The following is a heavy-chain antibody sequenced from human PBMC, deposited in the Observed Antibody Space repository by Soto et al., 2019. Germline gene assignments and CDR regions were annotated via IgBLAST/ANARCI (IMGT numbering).Heavy chain of an antibody. D-gene: IGHD3-10*01. CDR1: VFTFSSYA. V-gene: IGHV3-23*01. CDR3: AKDLGRDYYGSGTHGYYYYGMDV. Sequence: GWSLRLSCSASVFTFSSYAMSWFRQAPGKGLEWVSAISGSGGSTYYAGSVKGRFTISRDNSKNTLYLQMNSLRAEDTAVYYCAKDLGRDYYGSGTHGYYYYGMDVWGQGTTVTVSS. CDR2: ISGSGGST. J-gene: IGHJ6*02.